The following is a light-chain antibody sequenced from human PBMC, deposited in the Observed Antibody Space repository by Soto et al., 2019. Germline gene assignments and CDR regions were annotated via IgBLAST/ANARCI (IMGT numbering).Light chain of an antibody. V-gene: IGKV4-1*01. J-gene: IGKJ1*01. CDR1: QSVLYSSNDKNF. Sequence: DIVMTQSPDSLAVSLGERDTINCKSSQSVLYSSNDKNFLTWYQQKPGQPPKLLIYWASTRESGVPDRFSGSGSGTDFTLTINNLQAEDVAVYYCHQYYSSPWTFGQGTKVEIK. CDR2: WAS. CDR3: HQYYSSPWT.